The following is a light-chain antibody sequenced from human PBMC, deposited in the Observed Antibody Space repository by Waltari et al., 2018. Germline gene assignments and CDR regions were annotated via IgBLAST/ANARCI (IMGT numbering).Light chain of an antibody. J-gene: IGKJ3*01. CDR3: QQYNRWPPT. CDR1: QSVSSN. V-gene: IGKV3-15*01. Sequence: EIMMTQSPATLSVSPGERATLSCRASQSVSSNLAWYQQKPGQAPRLLIYGASTRATGIAARFSGSGSGTEFTLTISSLQSEDSAIYFCQQYNRWPPTFGPGTKVDIK. CDR2: GAS.